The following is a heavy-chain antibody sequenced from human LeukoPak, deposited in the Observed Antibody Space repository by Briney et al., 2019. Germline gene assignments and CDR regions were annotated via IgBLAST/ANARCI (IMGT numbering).Heavy chain of an antibody. CDR2: ISGSGDTT. J-gene: IGHJ6*03. CDR3: AKDTTAWWYHRAYMDV. CDR1: GFTPSSYA. V-gene: IGHV3-23*01. Sequence: GGSLRLSCAASGFTPSSYAMSWGREGPGGGLEWVSAISGSGDTTYHTDSLKGRFTISRDNSENRLSLQMDSLRAEDTAVYFCAKDTTAWWYHRAYMDVWGKGTTVTVSS. D-gene: IGHD2-15*01.